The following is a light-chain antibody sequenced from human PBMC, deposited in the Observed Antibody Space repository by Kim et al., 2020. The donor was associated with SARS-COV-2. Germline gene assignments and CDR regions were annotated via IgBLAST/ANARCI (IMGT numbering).Light chain of an antibody. V-gene: IGLV3-21*04. Sequence: SYELTQPPSVSVAPGKMARITCGGNNIGSKSVHWYQQKPGQAPVLVIYYDSDRPSGIPERFSGSNSGNTATLTISRVEAGDEADYYCQVWDSSSDHPYVFGTGTKVTVL. CDR3: QVWDSSSDHPYV. CDR1: NIGSKS. J-gene: IGLJ1*01. CDR2: YDS.